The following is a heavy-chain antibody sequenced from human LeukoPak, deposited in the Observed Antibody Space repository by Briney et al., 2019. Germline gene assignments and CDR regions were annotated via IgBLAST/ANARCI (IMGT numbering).Heavy chain of an antibody. Sequence: GGSLRLSCAASGFTFSSYAMSWVRQAPGKGLEWVAVIWYDGSNKYYADSVKGRFTISRDNSKNTLYLQMNSLRAEDTAVYYCARMGGYSYGYYYYGMDVWGQGTTVTVSS. J-gene: IGHJ6*02. V-gene: IGHV3-33*08. CDR1: GFTFSSYA. CDR3: ARMGGYSYGYYYYGMDV. D-gene: IGHD5-18*01. CDR2: IWYDGSNK.